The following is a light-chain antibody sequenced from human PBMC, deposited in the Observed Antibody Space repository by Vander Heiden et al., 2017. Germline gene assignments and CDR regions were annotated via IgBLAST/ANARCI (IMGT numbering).Light chain of an antibody. Sequence: DIQMTQSPSSLSASVGDRVTITCQASQDISDHLNWYQQKPGKAPKLLIYDASNLQTGVPSRFSGSGSGTDFTFTISSLQPEDIATYYCQQYDNLSYTFGQGTKLEIK. J-gene: IGKJ2*01. CDR2: DAS. CDR1: QDISDH. V-gene: IGKV1-33*01. CDR3: QQYDNLSYT.